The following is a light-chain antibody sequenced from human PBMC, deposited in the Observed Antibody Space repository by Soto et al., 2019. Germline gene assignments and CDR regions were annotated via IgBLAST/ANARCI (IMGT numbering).Light chain of an antibody. Sequence: DIQMTQSPSTLSASVGDRVTITCRASQTIDSWLAWYQQRPGKPPNLLIYKASTLASGVPSRFSGSGSGTEFNLTINSLQPDDFATYYCQQYNIYSGTFGQGTKVEIK. CDR2: KAS. J-gene: IGKJ1*01. CDR1: QTIDSW. V-gene: IGKV1-5*03. CDR3: QQYNIYSGT.